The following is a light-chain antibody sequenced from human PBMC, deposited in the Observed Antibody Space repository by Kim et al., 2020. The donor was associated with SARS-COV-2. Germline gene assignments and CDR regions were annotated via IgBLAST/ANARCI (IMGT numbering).Light chain of an antibody. J-gene: IGKJ1*01. Sequence: ASLVARVTFPCRASQSISIWLPWYQQKPGKAPKFLIYKASSLESGVPSRFSGIGSGTEFALTVSSLQPDDYPTYYCQQYNSYPWTFGQGTKVDIK. V-gene: IGKV1-5*03. CDR1: QSISIW. CDR3: QQYNSYPWT. CDR2: KAS.